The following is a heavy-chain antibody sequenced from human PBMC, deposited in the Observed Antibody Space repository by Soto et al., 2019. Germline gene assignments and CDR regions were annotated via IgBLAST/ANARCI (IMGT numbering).Heavy chain of an antibody. D-gene: IGHD2-21*02. CDR1: GYSFTSHY. V-gene: IGHV1-46*01. CDR2: INPSGGST. Sequence: QVQLVQSGAEVKKPGASVKVSCKASGYSFTSHYMHWVRQAPGQGLEWMGIINPSGGSTNYAHKFQGRVTMTRDTSTSTVYMELSSLRPEDTAVYYCARDRAYCGDDCYSNWFDPWGQGTLVTVSS. CDR3: ARDRAYCGDDCYSNWFDP. J-gene: IGHJ5*02.